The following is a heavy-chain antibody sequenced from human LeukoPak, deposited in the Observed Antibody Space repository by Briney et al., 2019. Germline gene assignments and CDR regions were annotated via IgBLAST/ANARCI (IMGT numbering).Heavy chain of an antibody. CDR2: IIPIFGTA. CDR3: ARDRGYSYGRFDY. J-gene: IGHJ4*02. V-gene: IGHV1-69*05. CDR1: GGTFSSYA. D-gene: IGHD5-18*01. Sequence: ASVKVSCKASGGTFSSYAISWVRQAPGQGLEWMGGIIPIFGTANYAQKFQGRITITTDESTSTAYMELSSLRSEDTAVYYCARDRGYSYGRFDYWGQGTLVTVSS.